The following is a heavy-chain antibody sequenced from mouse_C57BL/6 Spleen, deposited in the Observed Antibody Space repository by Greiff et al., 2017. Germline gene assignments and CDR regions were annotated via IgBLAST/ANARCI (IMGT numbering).Heavy chain of an antibody. CDR3: AREGYDRAMDY. J-gene: IGHJ4*01. D-gene: IGHD2-3*01. Sequence: EVKLQESGPGLVKPSQSLSLTCSVTGYSITSGYYWNWIRQFPGNKLEWMGYISYDGSNNYNPSLKNRISITRDTSKNQFFLKLNSVTTEDTATYYCAREGYDRAMDYWGQGTSVTVSS. V-gene: IGHV3-6*01. CDR2: ISYDGSN. CDR1: GYSITSGYY.